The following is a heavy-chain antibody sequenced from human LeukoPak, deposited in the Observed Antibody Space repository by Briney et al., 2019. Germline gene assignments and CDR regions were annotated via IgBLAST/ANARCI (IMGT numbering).Heavy chain of an antibody. CDR3: AREYYGSGSYYDGYYFDF. D-gene: IGHD3-10*01. CDR2: IIPAFGTT. CDR1: GDTFNSYA. Sequence: SVKVSCKVSGDTFNSYAVAWVREAPGQGLEWMGLIIPAFGTTHYAQRFQGRVTITSDKSTTTAYMELGSLRSEDTAVYYCAREYYGSGSYYDGYYFDFWGQGTLVTVSS. J-gene: IGHJ4*02. V-gene: IGHV1-69*06.